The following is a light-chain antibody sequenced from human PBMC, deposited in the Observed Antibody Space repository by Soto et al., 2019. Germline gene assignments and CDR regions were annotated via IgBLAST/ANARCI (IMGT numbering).Light chain of an antibody. Sequence: QSALTQPPSVSGSPGQSVTISCTGTGSDIGSYNRVSWYRRVPGTAPKLMISEVNKRPSGVPDRFSGSKSGNTASLTISGLRAEDEADYYCSSYTESATFVLFGGGTNLTVL. V-gene: IGLV2-18*02. CDR1: GSDIGSYNR. CDR3: SSYTESATFVL. J-gene: IGLJ2*01. CDR2: EVN.